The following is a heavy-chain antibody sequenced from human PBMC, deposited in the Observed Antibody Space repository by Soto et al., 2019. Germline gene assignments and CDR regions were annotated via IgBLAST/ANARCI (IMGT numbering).Heavy chain of an antibody. CDR1: GFTFSSYG. CDR2: ISGSGGST. J-gene: IGHJ4*02. Sequence: EVQLLESGGGLVQPGGSLRLSCAASGFTFSSYGMSWVRQAPGKGLEWVSGISGSGGSTYYADSVKGRFTISRDNSKNTLYLQMNSLRAEDTAVYYCAKPTGWIQLHDYWGQGTLVTVSS. CDR3: AKPTGWIQLHDY. D-gene: IGHD5-18*01. V-gene: IGHV3-23*01.